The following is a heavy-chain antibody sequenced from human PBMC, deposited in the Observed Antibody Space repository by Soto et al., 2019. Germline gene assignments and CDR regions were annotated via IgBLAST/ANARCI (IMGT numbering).Heavy chain of an antibody. CDR1: GGSIRSLNFS. D-gene: IGHD2-15*01. CDR3: AKLAGYCSGNSCHGDYAMDV. J-gene: IGHJ6*02. V-gene: IGHV4-39*01. Sequence: PSETLSLTCTVIGGSIRSLNFSWSWIRQHPGKGPEWIGNFYYSETTNYNPSLKSRVTISVDTSKNQFSLKLSSVTAADTAVYYCAKLAGYCSGNSCHGDYAMDVWGQGTTVPSP. CDR2: FYYSETT.